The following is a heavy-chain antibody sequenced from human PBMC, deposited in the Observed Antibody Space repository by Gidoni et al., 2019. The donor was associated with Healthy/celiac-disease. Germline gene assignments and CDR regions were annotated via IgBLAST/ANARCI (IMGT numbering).Heavy chain of an antibody. CDR1: GGSFSGYY. CDR3: ARVEGVRPGNWFDP. V-gene: IGHV4-34*01. Sequence: QVQLQQWGAGLLKPSETLSLTCAVYGGSFSGYYWSWIRQLPGKGPELIGEINHSGSTNYNQSLKSRVTISVDTSKNQFSLKLSSVTAADTAVYYCARVEGVRPGNWFDPWGQGTLVTVSS. CDR2: INHSGST. D-gene: IGHD3-10*02. J-gene: IGHJ5*02.